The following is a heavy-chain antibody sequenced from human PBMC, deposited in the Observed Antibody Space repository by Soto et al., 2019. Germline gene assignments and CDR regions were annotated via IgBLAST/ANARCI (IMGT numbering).Heavy chain of an antibody. D-gene: IGHD6-19*01. Sequence: QVQLVQSGAEVKKPGASVKASCKASGYSFTSYAIYWVRQAPGQRLEWMGWINAGNGNTQYSQNFQGRVTITRDTFASTAYMELSSLPSQYTAVYYCARRGSGWPLDYGGQGTLVTVSS. J-gene: IGHJ4*02. CDR3: ARRGSGWPLDY. V-gene: IGHV1-3*01. CDR1: GYSFTSYA. CDR2: INAGNGNT.